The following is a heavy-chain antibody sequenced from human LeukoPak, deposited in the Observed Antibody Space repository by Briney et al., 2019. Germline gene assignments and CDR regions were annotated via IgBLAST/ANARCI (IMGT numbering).Heavy chain of an antibody. CDR2: IYYSGST. Sequence: PSETLSLTCTVSGGSISSYYWSWIRQPPGKGLEWIGYIYYSGSTNYNPSLKSRVTISVDTSKKQFSLKLSSVTAADTAVYYCARVEVVVAATRAYFDYWGQGTLVTVSS. J-gene: IGHJ4*02. V-gene: IGHV4-59*12. CDR3: ARVEVVVAATRAYFDY. CDR1: GGSISSYY. D-gene: IGHD2-15*01.